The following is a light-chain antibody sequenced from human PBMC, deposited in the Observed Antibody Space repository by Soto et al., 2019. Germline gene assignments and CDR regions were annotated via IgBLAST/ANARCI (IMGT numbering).Light chain of an antibody. CDR1: SSDVGGYNY. Sequence: QSVLTQPASVSGSPGQSITISCAGTSSDVGGYNYVSWYQQHPGKVPRLIISDVNKRPSGVSDRFSGSKSANTASLTISVLQAEDEADYYCASFTRSVTVVFGGGTKLTVL. CDR3: ASFTRSVTVV. V-gene: IGLV2-14*03. CDR2: DVN. J-gene: IGLJ2*01.